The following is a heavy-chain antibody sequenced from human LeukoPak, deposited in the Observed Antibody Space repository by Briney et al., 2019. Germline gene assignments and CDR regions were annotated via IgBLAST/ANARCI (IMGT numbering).Heavy chain of an antibody. V-gene: IGHV4-59*01. CDR3: AWGPNRDYFDY. D-gene: IGHD1/OR15-1a*01. CDR2: ISNSGST. CDR1: ARTITTNY. Sequence: SSETLSITSTAPARTITTNYWSWIRQAPGKGLEWIGYISNSGSTNYSPSLKSRVTISIDTSKNQFSLSLSSATAADTAVYYCAWGPNRDYFDYWGQGTLVTVSS. J-gene: IGHJ4*02.